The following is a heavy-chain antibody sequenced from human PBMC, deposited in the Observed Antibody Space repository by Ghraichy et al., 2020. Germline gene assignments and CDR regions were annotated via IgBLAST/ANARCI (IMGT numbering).Heavy chain of an antibody. J-gene: IGHJ4*02. V-gene: IGHV3-23*01. D-gene: IGHD2/OR15-2a*01. CDR3: VKPSSKYCYDGGCHSGNFDS. CDR1: GFTFSSFA. CDR2: ISDDGYTT. Sequence: GGSLRLSCAASGFTFSSFAMNWVRQAPGKGLEWVSIISDDGYTTHYADSVRGRFAVSRDNSRNTLWLQMNSLRVEDAAVYYCVKPSSKYCYDGGCHSGNFDSWGQGTLVTVSS.